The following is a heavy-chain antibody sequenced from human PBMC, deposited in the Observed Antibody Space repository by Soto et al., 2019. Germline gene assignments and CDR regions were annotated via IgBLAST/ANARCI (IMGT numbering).Heavy chain of an antibody. Sequence: QVLLVQSGAQVKNPVSSVKVSCKASGGTFISYVYNWVRQAPGQGLEWMGGIIHMFNITNFAQKFQGRITITADESTNTAYMELSSLRYEDTAVYYCARWPTVSRPTYGMDVWGQGTTVTVSS. D-gene: IGHD4-4*01. CDR1: GGTFISYV. CDR3: ARWPTVSRPTYGMDV. J-gene: IGHJ6*02. V-gene: IGHV1-69*01. CDR2: IIHMFNIT.